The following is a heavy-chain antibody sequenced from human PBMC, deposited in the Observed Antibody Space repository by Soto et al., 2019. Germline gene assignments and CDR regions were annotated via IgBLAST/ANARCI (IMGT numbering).Heavy chain of an antibody. CDR1: EFTFSNYV. CDR3: AKGLYDNAPYYYSN. V-gene: IGHV3-23*01. J-gene: IGHJ4*02. Sequence: GGSLRLSCAASEFTFSNYVMSWVRQAPGKGLEWVSSISGSGGTPYYGDSVKGRFTISRDNSKDTLYLQMHSLRAEDTAVYFCAKGLYDNAPYYYSNWGQGTLVTVSS. D-gene: IGHD3-10*01. CDR2: ISGSGGTP.